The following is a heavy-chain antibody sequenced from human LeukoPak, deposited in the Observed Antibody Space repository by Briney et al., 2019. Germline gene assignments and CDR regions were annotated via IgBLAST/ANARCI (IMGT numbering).Heavy chain of an antibody. CDR2: IFHSGST. D-gene: IGHD4-17*01. CDR1: GYSISRGYY. CDR3: ARSPPSTVTDAFDI. Sequence: SETLSLTCTVSGYSISRGYYWGWIRQPPGKGLEWIGSIFHSGSTYYNPSLKSRVTISVDTSKYQFSLKLSSVTAADTAVYYCARSPPSTVTDAFDIWGQGTMVTVSS. V-gene: IGHV4-38-2*02. J-gene: IGHJ3*02.